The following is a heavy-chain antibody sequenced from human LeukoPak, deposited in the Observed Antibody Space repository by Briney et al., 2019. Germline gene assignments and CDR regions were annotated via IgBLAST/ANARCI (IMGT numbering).Heavy chain of an antibody. D-gene: IGHD6-13*01. J-gene: IGHJ3*02. CDR3: ARGKEQGHAFDI. V-gene: IGHV1-8*01. CDR1: GYTFTSYD. Sequence: ASVKVSCKASGYTFTSYDINWVRQATGQGLEWMGWMNPNSGNTGYAQKFQGRVTMTRNTSISTAYMELSSLRSEDTAVYYCARGKEQGHAFDIWGQGTKVTVSS. CDR2: MNPNSGNT.